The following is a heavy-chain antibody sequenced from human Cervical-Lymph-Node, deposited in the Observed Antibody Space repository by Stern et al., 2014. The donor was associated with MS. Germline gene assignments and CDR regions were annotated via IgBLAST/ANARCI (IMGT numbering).Heavy chain of an antibody. Sequence: QVQLVQYGAEVKNPGSSVKVSCKVSGDTFSSHGISWVRQAPGQGLEWMGGIIPVITKPKYAQKFEGRVTIIADEFTSTVYMELSSLRSDDTAVYFCAREGRDVYNFDYWGQGTLVSVSP. CDR1: GDTFSSHG. CDR2: IIPVITKP. CDR3: AREGRDVYNFDY. D-gene: IGHD5-24*01. V-gene: IGHV1-69*01. J-gene: IGHJ4*02.